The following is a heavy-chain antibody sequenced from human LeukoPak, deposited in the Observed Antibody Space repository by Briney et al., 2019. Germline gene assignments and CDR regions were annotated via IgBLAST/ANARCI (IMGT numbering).Heavy chain of an antibody. J-gene: IGHJ5*02. V-gene: IGHV4-59*01. Sequence: PSETLSLTCTVSGGSISSYYWSWIRQPPGKGLEWIGYIYYSGSTNYNPSLKSRVTISVDTSKNQFSLKLSSVTAADTAVCYCASRGPYYDSSGPGWFDPWGQGTLVTVSS. CDR1: GGSISSYY. CDR2: IYYSGST. D-gene: IGHD3-22*01. CDR3: ASRGPYYDSSGPGWFDP.